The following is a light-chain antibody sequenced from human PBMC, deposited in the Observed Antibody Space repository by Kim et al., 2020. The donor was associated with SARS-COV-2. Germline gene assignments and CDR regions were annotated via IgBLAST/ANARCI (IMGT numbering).Light chain of an antibody. J-gene: IGLJ1*01. CDR2: GNS. CDR1: SSNIGAGYD. V-gene: IGLV1-40*01. CDR3: QSYDSSHV. Sequence: QPVLTQPPSVSGAPGQRVTISCTGSSSNIGAGYDVHWYQQLPGTAPKLLIYGNSNRPSGVPDRFSGSKSGTSASLAITGLQAEDEADYYCQSYDSSHVFGTGTKVNVL.